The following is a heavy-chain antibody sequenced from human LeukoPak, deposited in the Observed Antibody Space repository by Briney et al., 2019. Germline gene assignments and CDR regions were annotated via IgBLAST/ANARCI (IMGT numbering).Heavy chain of an antibody. CDR1: GGSISSSSYY. D-gene: IGHD3-9*01. J-gene: IGHJ5*02. CDR2: IYHSGST. Sequence: SETLSLTCTVSGGSISSSSYYWGWIRQPPGKGLEWIGSIYHSGSTYYNPSLKSRVTISVDTSKNQFSLKLSSVTAADTAVYYCARGDILTGYYHNWFDPWGQGTLVTVSS. V-gene: IGHV4-39*07. CDR3: ARGDILTGYYHNWFDP.